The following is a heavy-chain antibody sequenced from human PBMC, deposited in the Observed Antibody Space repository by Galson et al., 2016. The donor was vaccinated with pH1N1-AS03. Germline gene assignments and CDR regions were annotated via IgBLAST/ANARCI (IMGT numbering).Heavy chain of an antibody. Sequence: SETLSLTCTVSGGSLADYQWSWIRQSQGKGLEWIGGISHSGITDYNPAPKRRASISVDTSKDQFSLNLSSMTAADAAVYYCARGNPFLGSSWYEDSRGQGTLVIVSS. CDR2: ISHSGIT. CDR1: GGSLADYQ. D-gene: IGHD6-13*01. J-gene: IGHJ4*02. CDR3: ARGNPFLGSSWYEDS. V-gene: IGHV4-34*01.